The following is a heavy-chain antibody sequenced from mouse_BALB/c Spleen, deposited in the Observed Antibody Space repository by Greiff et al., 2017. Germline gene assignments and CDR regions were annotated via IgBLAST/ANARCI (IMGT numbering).Heavy chain of an antibody. CDR3: ARGELLRLPSWFAY. CDR2: ISSGSSTI. D-gene: IGHD1-2*01. V-gene: IGHV5-17*02. CDR1: GFTFSSFG. J-gene: IGHJ3*01. Sequence: EVKLVESGGGLVQPGGSRKLSCAASGFTFSSFGMHWVRQAPEKGLEWVAYISSGSSTIYYADTVKGRFTISRDNPKNTLFLQMTSLRSEDTAMYYCARGELLRLPSWFAYWGQGTLVTVSA.